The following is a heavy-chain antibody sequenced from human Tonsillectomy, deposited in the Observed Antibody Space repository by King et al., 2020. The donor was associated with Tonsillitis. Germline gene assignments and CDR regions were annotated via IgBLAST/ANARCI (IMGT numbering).Heavy chain of an antibody. V-gene: IGHV4-61*02. D-gene: IGHD2-21*01. CDR2: MYTSGRA. Sequence: VQLQESGPGLVKPSQTLSLTCTVSGGSINIGRYSWGWIRQPAGRGLEWIGRMYTSGRANYNPSLKNRATLSLDTSKNQFSLKLSSVTAADTAIYYCASRASTDYWGQGVLVTVSS. CDR3: ASRASTDY. CDR1: GGSINIGRYS. J-gene: IGHJ4*02.